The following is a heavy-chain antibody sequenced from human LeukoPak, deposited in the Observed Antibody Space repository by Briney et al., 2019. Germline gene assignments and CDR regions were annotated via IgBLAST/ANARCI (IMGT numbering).Heavy chain of an antibody. J-gene: IGHJ4*02. Sequence: GRTPRPSRAASGFTSSSDAMPWVRQAPGKGLEWVAVISYDGSNKYYAASVKGRFTISRDNSKNTLYLQMNSLRAEDTAVYYCAREGDYDFDYWGQGTLVTVSS. D-gene: IGHD4-17*01. CDR3: AREGDYDFDY. V-gene: IGHV3-30-3*01. CDR1: GFTSSSDA. CDR2: ISYDGSNK.